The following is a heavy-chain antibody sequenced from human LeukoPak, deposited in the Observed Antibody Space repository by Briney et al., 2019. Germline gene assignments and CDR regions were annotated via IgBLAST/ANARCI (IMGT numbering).Heavy chain of an antibody. J-gene: IGHJ4*02. CDR3: AKVFPLRLLWFGEGFFDY. D-gene: IGHD3-10*01. V-gene: IGHV3-23*01. Sequence: PGGSLRLSCAASGFTFSSYAMSWVRQAPGKGLEWVSAISGSGGSTYYADSVKGRFTISRDNSKNTLYLQMNSLRAEDTAVYYCAKVFPLRLLWFGEGFFDYWGQGTLVTVSS. CDR1: GFTFSSYA. CDR2: ISGSGGST.